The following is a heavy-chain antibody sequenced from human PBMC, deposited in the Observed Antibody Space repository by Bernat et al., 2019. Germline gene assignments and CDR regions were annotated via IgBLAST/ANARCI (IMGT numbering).Heavy chain of an antibody. Sequence: VQLQQWGAGLLKPSETLSLTCAVYGGSFSGYYWSWIRQPPGKGLEWIGEINHSGSTNYNPSLKSRVTISVDTSKNKFSLKLSSVTAADTAVYYCARGGGRLTKVTPMDYWGQGTLVTVSS. D-gene: IGHD4-17*01. J-gene: IGHJ4*02. CDR2: INHSGST. CDR1: GGSFSGYY. CDR3: ARGGGRLTKVTPMDY. V-gene: IGHV4-34*01.